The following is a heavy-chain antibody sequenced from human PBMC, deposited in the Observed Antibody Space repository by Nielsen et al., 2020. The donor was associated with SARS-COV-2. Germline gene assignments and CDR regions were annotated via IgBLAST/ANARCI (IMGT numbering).Heavy chain of an antibody. CDR1: GFSFTNYW. J-gene: IGHJ5*02. Sequence: GESLKISCKASGFSFTNYWISWVRQMPGKGLEWVGNIDPTDSHTNYSPSFKGHVTISADKSITTAYLQWSSLEASDSAMYYCARQPRSIISNWFDPWGQGTLVTVST. V-gene: IGHV5-10-1*01. CDR3: ARQPRSIISNWFDP. D-gene: IGHD1-14*01. CDR2: IDPTDSHT.